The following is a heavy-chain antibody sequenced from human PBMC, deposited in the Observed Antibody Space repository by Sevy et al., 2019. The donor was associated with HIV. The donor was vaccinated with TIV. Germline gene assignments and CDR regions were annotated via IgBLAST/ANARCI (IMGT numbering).Heavy chain of an antibody. CDR2: IYPGDSGT. CDR3: ARISNSPRAYYYYFGMDV. J-gene: IGHJ6*02. D-gene: IGHD6-6*01. Sequence: GESLKISCKGSEYNFTNYWIGWVRQMPGQGLEWMGIIYPGDSGTRYSPSFQDQVTISADKSISTAYLQWSSLKASDTAMYYCARISNSPRAYYYYFGMDVWGQGTTVTVSS. CDR1: EYNFTNYW. V-gene: IGHV5-51*01.